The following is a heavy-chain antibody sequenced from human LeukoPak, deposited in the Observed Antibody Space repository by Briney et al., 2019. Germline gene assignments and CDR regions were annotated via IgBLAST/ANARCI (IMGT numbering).Heavy chain of an antibody. CDR2: IYYSGST. J-gene: IGHJ3*02. V-gene: IGHV4-59*01. Sequence: PSETLSPTCTVSGGSISSYYWSWIRQPPGKGLEWIGYIYYSGSTNYNPSLKSRVTISVHTSKTQFSLKLSSVTAADTAVYYCARDRATYYYGTNDAFDIWGQGTTVIVSS. CDR1: GGSISSYY. CDR3: ARDRATYYYGTNDAFDI. D-gene: IGHD3-10*01.